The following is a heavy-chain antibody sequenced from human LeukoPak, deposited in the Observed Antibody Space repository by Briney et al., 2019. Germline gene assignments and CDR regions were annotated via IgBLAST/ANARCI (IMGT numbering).Heavy chain of an antibody. CDR2: IIPIFGTA. CDR1: GGTFGSYA. V-gene: IGHV1-69*05. D-gene: IGHD2-2*01. CDR3: ASGYCSSTSCYPLYYYYMDV. J-gene: IGHJ6*03. Sequence: SVKVSCKASGGTFGSYAVSWVRQAPGQGLEWMGGIIPIFGTANYAQKFQGRVTITTDESTSTAYMELSSLRSEDTAVYYCASGYCSSTSCYPLYYYYMDVWGKGTTVTVSS.